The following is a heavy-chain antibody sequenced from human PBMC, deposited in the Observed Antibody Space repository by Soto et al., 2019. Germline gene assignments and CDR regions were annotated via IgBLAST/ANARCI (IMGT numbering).Heavy chain of an antibody. D-gene: IGHD3-9*01. CDR2: IYYSGST. V-gene: IGHV4-39*01. J-gene: IGHJ5*02. CDR1: GGSISSSNYY. CDR3: ARHAIGRNYDILTAYYILNWFDP. Sequence: SETLSLTCTVSGGSISSSNYYWGWIRQPPGKGLEWIGSIYYSGSTYYNPSLKSRVTISVDTSKNHFSLKLSSVTAADTAVYYCARHAIGRNYDILTAYYILNWFDPWGQGTLVTVSS.